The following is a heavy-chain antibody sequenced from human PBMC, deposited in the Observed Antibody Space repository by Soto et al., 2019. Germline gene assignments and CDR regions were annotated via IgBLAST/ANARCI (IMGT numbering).Heavy chain of an antibody. V-gene: IGHV4-30-4*01. CDR2: IYYSGST. Sequence: QVQLQESGPGLVKPSQTLSLTCTVSGGSISSGDYYWSWIRQPPGKGLEWIGYIYYSGSTYYNPSLKSRVTISVDTSKNQFSLKLSSVTAADTAVYYCARICRYYYDSSGYYSANYFDYWGQGTLVTVSS. CDR1: GGSISSGDYY. CDR3: ARICRYYYDSSGYYSANYFDY. J-gene: IGHJ4*02. D-gene: IGHD3-22*01.